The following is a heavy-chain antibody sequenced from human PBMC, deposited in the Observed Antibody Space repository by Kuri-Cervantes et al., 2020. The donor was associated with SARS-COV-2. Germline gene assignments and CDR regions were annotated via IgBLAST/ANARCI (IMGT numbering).Heavy chain of an antibody. CDR2: IYPGDSDT. D-gene: IGHD6-13*01. J-gene: IGHJ3*02. CDR1: GYSFTSYW. CDR3: ARPRGGSSWSRDAFDI. Sequence: GESLKISCKGSGYSFTSYWIGWVRQMPGKGLEWMGIIYPGDSDTRHSPSFQGQVTISAVKSISTAYLQWSSLKASDTAMYYCARPRGGSSWSRDAFDIWGQGTMVTISS. V-gene: IGHV5-51*01.